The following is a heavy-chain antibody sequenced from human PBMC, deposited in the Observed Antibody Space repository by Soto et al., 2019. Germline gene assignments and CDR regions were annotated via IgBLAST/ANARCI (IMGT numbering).Heavy chain of an antibody. D-gene: IGHD6-25*01. CDR1: GGSSTSSSHF. Sequence: KSSETLSLTCTASGGSSTSSSHFWGWVRQPPGKGLEWIGTIYFTGNTYYTPSLKSRLTMSIDTSKNEFSLRLNSVTAADTAVYYCAGQTFTIAAASYGRSNWFGPWGPGTLVTVSS. CDR2: IYFTGNT. V-gene: IGHV4-39*01. CDR3: AGQTFTIAAASYGRSNWFGP. J-gene: IGHJ5*02.